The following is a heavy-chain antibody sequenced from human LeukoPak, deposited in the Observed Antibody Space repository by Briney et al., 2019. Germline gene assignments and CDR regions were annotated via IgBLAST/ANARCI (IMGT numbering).Heavy chain of an antibody. Sequence: GGSLRLSCAASGFTFSRNWMHWVRQAPGKGLVWVSCINSDGSSTSYADSVKGRFIISRDNAKNTLYLQMNSLRAEDTAVYYCARPTYYYDALFDYWGQGTLVTVSS. V-gene: IGHV3-74*01. CDR3: ARPTYYYDALFDY. CDR2: INSDGSST. D-gene: IGHD3-22*01. J-gene: IGHJ4*02. CDR1: GFTFSRNW.